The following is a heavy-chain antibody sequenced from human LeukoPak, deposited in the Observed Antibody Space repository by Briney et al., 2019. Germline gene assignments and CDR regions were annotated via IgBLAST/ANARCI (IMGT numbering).Heavy chain of an antibody. CDR3: ARESSLHDYGDYFDAFDI. J-gene: IGHJ3*02. Sequence: SQTLSLTCAISGDSVSSNSAAWNWIRQSPSRGLEWLGRTYYRSKWYNDYAVSVKSRITINPDTSKNQFSLQLNSVTPEDTAVYYCARESSLHDYGDYFDAFDIWGQGTMVTVSS. CDR1: GDSVSSNSAA. V-gene: IGHV6-1*01. D-gene: IGHD4-17*01. CDR2: TYYRSKWYN.